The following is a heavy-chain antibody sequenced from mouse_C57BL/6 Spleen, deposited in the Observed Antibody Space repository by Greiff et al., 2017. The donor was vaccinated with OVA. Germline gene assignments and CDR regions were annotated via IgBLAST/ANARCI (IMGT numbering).Heavy chain of an antibody. V-gene: IGHV1-64*01. Sequence: QVQLQQPGAELVKPGASVKLSCKASGYTFTSYWMHWVKQRPGQGLEWIGMIHPNSGSTNYNEKFKSKATLTVDKSSSTAYMQLSSLTSEDSAVYYCARGDYGSSEAMDYWGQGTSVTVSS. D-gene: IGHD1-1*01. J-gene: IGHJ4*01. CDR3: ARGDYGSSEAMDY. CDR1: GYTFTSYW. CDR2: IHPNSGST.